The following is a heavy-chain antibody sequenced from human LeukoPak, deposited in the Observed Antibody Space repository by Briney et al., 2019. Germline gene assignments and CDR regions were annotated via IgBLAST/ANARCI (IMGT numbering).Heavy chain of an antibody. Sequence: ASVKVSFKASGYTFTSYDTNWVRQATGQGLEWMGWMNPNSGNTGYAQKFQGRVAMTRNTSISTAYMELSSLRSEDTVVYYCARVRSSGWYVRDRRKKFDPWGQGTLVTVSS. J-gene: IGHJ5*02. V-gene: IGHV1-8*01. CDR2: MNPNSGNT. D-gene: IGHD6-19*01. CDR3: ARVRSSGWYVRDRRKKFDP. CDR1: GYTFTSYD.